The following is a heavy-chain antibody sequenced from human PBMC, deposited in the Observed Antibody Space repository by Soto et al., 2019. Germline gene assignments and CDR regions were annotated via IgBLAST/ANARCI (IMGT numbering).Heavy chain of an antibody. CDR1: GFTFSSYG. D-gene: IGHD5-12*01. Sequence: GGSLRLSCAASGFTFSSYGMHWVRQAPGKGLEWVAVISYDGSNKYYADSVKGRFTISRDNSKNTLYLQMNSLRAEDTAVYYCAKEYSGYDSFFRTLLYYFDYWGQGTLVTVSS. CDR2: ISYDGSNK. J-gene: IGHJ4*02. V-gene: IGHV3-30*18. CDR3: AKEYSGYDSFFRTLLYYFDY.